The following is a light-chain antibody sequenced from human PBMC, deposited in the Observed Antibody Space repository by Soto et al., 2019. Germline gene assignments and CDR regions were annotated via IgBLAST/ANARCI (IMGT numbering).Light chain of an antibody. CDR2: GVS. J-gene: IGKJ5*01. CDR3: QQYGNSPPIT. Sequence: EIVLPQSPAPLSLSPGERATLSCMASQSVSSYLAWYQQKPGRAPRLLIYGVSSRATGISDRFSGSGSGTDFTLTISRLEPEDFGIYYCQQYGNSPPITFCQGTRLEIK. CDR1: QSVSSY. V-gene: IGKV3-20*01.